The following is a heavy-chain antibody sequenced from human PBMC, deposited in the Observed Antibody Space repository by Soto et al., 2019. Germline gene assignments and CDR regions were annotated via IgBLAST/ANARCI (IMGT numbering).Heavy chain of an antibody. Sequence: ASVKVSCKASGGTFSSYAISWVRQAPGQGLEWMGGIIPIFGTANYAQKFQGRVTITADESTSTAYMELSSLRSEDTAVYYCARIWGGVNTISTISTPTPYYYYGMDVWGQGTTVTVSS. CDR1: GGTFSSYA. J-gene: IGHJ6*02. V-gene: IGHV1-69*13. CDR2: IIPIFGTA. CDR3: ARIWGGVNTISTISTPTPYYYYGMDV. D-gene: IGHD3-3*01.